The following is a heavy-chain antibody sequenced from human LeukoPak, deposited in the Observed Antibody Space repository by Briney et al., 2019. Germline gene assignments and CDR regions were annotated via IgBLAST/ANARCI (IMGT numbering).Heavy chain of an antibody. CDR1: GYSISSDYY. J-gene: IGHJ6*03. D-gene: IGHD6-6*01. CDR3: ARRPYYYYYMDV. V-gene: IGHV4-38-2*01. Sequence: SETLSLTCAVSGYSISSDYYWGWIRLPPVKGLEWIGTIYHSGSAYYNPSLKSRVTLLVDTSNNQFSLRLSSVTATDTAVCYCARRPYYYYYMDVWGKGTTVTVS. CDR2: IYHSGSA.